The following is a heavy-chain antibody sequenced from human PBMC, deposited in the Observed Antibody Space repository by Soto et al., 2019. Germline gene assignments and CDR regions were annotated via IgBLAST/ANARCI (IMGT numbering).Heavy chain of an antibody. D-gene: IGHD3-10*01. CDR3: AKAPNYYGSGSYLGVDY. Sequence: EVQLLESGGGLVQPGGSLRLSCAASGFTFSSYAMSWVRQAPGKGLEWVSAISGSGGSTYYADSVKGRVTISRDNSKNPPYLQMNSLRAEDTAVYYCAKAPNYYGSGSYLGVDYWGQGTLVTVSS. CDR1: GFTFSSYA. J-gene: IGHJ4*02. CDR2: ISGSGGST. V-gene: IGHV3-23*01.